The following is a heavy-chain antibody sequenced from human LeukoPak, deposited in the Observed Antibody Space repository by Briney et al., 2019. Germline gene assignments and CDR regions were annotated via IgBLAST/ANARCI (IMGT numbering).Heavy chain of an antibody. D-gene: IGHD6-19*01. CDR2: IYNGVPT. Sequence: PSDPLSLTCTASGAPISRFYWSWVPQPPGKGREWSGHIYNGVPTFFNPFLHSRVTLSVDTSKTQFSLQLASVAAADTVIYCCGQSTGWPGFDYWGQGILVSVSS. J-gene: IGHJ4*02. V-gene: IGHV4-4*09. CDR1: GAPISRFY. CDR3: GQSTGWPGFDY.